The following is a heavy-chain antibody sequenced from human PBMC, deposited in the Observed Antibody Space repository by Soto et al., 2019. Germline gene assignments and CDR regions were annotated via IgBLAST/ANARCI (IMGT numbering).Heavy chain of an antibody. D-gene: IGHD6-19*01. J-gene: IGHJ5*02. CDR1: GFSVSTSY. CDR2: LYSGGNP. CDR3: ARGQFSTGWYRGNWFDP. Sequence: PGGSLRLSCAASGFSVSTSYVIWVRQAPGKGLEWVSALYSGGNPYYADSLRGRLTVSSDESKNTVHLQIDSLTTDDTAVYYCARGQFSTGWYRGNWFDPWGRGTLVTVSS. V-gene: IGHV3-53*01.